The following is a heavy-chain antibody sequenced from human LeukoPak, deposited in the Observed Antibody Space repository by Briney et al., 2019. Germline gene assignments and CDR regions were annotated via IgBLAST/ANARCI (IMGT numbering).Heavy chain of an antibody. CDR1: GFTFSSYG. V-gene: IGHV3-23*01. Sequence: GGSLRLSCAASGFTFSSYGVHWVRQAPGKGLEWVSGINISGGSTYYADSVKGRFTISRDNSKNTLYLQMNSLRAEDTAVYYCAKGGRTYYNFLDYWGQGALVTVSS. J-gene: IGHJ4*02. CDR3: AKGGRTYYNFLDY. D-gene: IGHD3-10*01. CDR2: INISGGST.